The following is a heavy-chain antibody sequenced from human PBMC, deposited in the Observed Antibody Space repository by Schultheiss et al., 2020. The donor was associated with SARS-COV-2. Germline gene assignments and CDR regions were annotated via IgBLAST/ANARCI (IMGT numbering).Heavy chain of an antibody. V-gene: IGHV3-30*18. CDR1: GFTFSSNY. J-gene: IGHJ4*02. Sequence: GGSLRLSCAASGFTFSSNYMSWVRQAPGKGLEWVAVISYDGSNKYYADSVKGRFTISRDNSKNTLYLQMNSLRAEDTAVYYCAKGAHSSGWYYFDYWGQGTLVTVSS. CDR2: ISYDGSNK. CDR3: AKGAHSSGWYYFDY. D-gene: IGHD6-19*01.